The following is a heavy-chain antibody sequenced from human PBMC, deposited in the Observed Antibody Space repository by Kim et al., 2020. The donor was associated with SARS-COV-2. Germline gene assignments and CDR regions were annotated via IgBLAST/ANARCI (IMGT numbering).Heavy chain of an antibody. J-gene: IGHJ6*02. V-gene: IGHV1-3*01. Sequence: ASVKVSCKASGYTFTSYAMHWVRQAPGQRLEWMGWINAGNGNTKYSQKFQGRVTITRDTSASTAYMELSSLRSEDTAVYYCARGGKLEPEYGMDGWGQGTTVAVSS. D-gene: IGHD1-1*01. CDR2: INAGNGNT. CDR3: ARGGKLEPEYGMDG. CDR1: GYTFTSYA.